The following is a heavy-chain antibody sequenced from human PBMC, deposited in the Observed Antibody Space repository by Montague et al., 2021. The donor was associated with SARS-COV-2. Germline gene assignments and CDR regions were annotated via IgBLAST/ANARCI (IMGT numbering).Heavy chain of an antibody. Sequence: TLSLTCTVSIGSISSGSYYWSWIRQPAGKGLEWIGRIYTSGGTNYNPSLKSRLTISVDTSKNQFSLKLSSVTAADTAVYYCARDGYSSGWNGLHWFDPWGQGTLVTVSS. CDR1: IGSISSGSYY. D-gene: IGHD6-25*01. CDR2: IYTSGGT. V-gene: IGHV4-61*02. J-gene: IGHJ5*02. CDR3: ARDGYSSGWNGLHWFDP.